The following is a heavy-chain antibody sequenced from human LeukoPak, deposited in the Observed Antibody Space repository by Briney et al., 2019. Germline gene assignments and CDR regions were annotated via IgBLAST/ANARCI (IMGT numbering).Heavy chain of an antibody. CDR2: IYHSGST. Sequence: PSQTLSLTCAVSGGSISSGGYSWSWIRQPPGKGLEWIGYIYHSGSTYYNPSLKSRVTISVDRSENQFSLKLSSVTAADTAVYYCARGVYYDSSGHSTELDYWGQGTLVTVSS. J-gene: IGHJ4*02. D-gene: IGHD3-22*01. V-gene: IGHV4-30-2*01. CDR3: ARGVYYDSSGHSTELDY. CDR1: GGSISSGGYS.